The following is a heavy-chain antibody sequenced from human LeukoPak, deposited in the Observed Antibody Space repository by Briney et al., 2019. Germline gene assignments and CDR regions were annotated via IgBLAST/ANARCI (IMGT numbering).Heavy chain of an antibody. V-gene: IGHV1-69*05. D-gene: IGHD2-15*01. CDR2: IIPVFGTA. Sequence: SVRVSCKASGGTFNSYAISWVRQAPGQGLEWMGGIIPVFGTAIYAQNFQGRVTMTTDTSTSTAYMELRSLRSDDTAVYYCARDAVPGYCSGGSCYSRGWFDPWGQGTLVTVSS. CDR3: ARDAVPGYCSGGSCYSRGWFDP. J-gene: IGHJ5*02. CDR1: GGTFNSYA.